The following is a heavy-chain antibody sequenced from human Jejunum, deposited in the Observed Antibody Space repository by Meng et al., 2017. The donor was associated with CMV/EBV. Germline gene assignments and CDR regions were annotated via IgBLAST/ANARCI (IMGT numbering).Heavy chain of an antibody. V-gene: IGHV3-7*01. J-gene: IGHJ4*02. CDR1: GFTFSDYF. CDR3: ASHAGY. Sequence: LRLSCADSGFTFSDYFMMWVRQAPGKGLEWVANIDQDGSQTYYVDSVKGRFTISRDNAKKSLYLQMNSLRAEDTAVYYCASHAGYWGQGTRVTVSS. CDR2: IDQDGSQT.